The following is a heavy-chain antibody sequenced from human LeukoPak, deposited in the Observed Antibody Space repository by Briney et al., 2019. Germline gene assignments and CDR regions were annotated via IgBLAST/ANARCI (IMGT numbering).Heavy chain of an antibody. CDR2: VYYTGSI. D-gene: IGHD3-10*02. V-gene: IGHV4-59*08. Sequence: SETLSLTCSVSGGSINGYYWSWLRQPPGRGLQWLGFVYYTGSIDYNPSLKSRVSISVDTSRSQFSLKLTSVTAADTAVYYCARRHNSAYVVDYWGRGTLVTVSS. CDR1: GGSINGYY. CDR3: ARRHNSAYVVDY. J-gene: IGHJ4*02.